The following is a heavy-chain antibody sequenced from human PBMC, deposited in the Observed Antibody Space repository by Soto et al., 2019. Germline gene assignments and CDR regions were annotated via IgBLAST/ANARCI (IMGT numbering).Heavy chain of an antibody. J-gene: IGHJ4*02. Sequence: ASVKVSCKASGYTFTSYYMHWVRQAPGQGLEWMGIINPSGGSTSYAQKFQGRVTMTRDTSTSTVYMELSSLRSEDTAVYYCAREGSGWSRGYYFDYWGQGXLVTVYS. CDR1: GYTFTSYY. D-gene: IGHD6-19*01. CDR3: AREGSGWSRGYYFDY. CDR2: INPSGGST. V-gene: IGHV1-46*01.